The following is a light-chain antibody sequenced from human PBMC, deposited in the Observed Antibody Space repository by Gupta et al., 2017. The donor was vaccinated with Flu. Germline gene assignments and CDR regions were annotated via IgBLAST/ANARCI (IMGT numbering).Light chain of an antibody. J-gene: IGKJ1*01. CDR2: GGS. CDR1: PSISNC. V-gene: IGKV1-39*01. CDR3: NQQNGTKA. Sequence: SPSSLSASVGDRVTITCRASPSISNCLNWYQQKSGKAPKLLIYGGSSLQSGVPAGLSGSGSGTDFTLKIQNMEPEEFGTDYCNQQNGTKAFGQGTKVEIK.